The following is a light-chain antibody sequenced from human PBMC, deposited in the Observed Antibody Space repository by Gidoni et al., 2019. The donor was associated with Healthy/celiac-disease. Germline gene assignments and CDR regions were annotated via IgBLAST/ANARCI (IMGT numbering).Light chain of an antibody. Sequence: DIQMTQSPSSLSASVGDRVTITCRASQSISSYLNWYQQKPGKAPKLLTYAASSLQSGVPSRFSGSGSGTDFTLTISSLQPEDFATYYCQQSYSTPLFTFXPXTKVDIK. CDR3: QQSYSTPLFT. V-gene: IGKV1-39*01. CDR2: AAS. CDR1: QSISSY. J-gene: IGKJ3*01.